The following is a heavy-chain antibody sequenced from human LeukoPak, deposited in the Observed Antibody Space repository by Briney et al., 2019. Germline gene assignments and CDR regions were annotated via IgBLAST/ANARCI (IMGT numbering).Heavy chain of an antibody. J-gene: IGHJ3*02. CDR3: AKGGGPRAFDI. CDR2: ISNSGGGT. Sequence: GGSLRLSCAASGFTFSTYAMSWVRQAPGKGPEWVSAISNSGGGTYYADFVKGRFTISRDNFKNTLYLQMNTLRADDTAVYYCAKGGGPRAFDIWGQGTMVTVSS. CDR1: GFTFSTYA. D-gene: IGHD2-15*01. V-gene: IGHV3-23*01.